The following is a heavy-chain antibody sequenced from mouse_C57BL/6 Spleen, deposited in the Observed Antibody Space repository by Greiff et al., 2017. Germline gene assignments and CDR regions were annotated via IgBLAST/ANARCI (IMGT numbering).Heavy chain of an antibody. CDR2: IYPGSGNT. CDR3: ARRGLYYDYEGYFDV. J-gene: IGHJ1*03. V-gene: IGHV1-76*01. D-gene: IGHD2-4*01. CDR1: GYTFTDYY. Sequence: VQRVESGAELVRPGASVKLSCKASGYTFTDYYINWVKQRPGQGLEWIARIYPGSGNTYYNEKFKGKATLTAEKSSSTAYMQLSSLTSEDSAVYCCARRGLYYDYEGYFDVWGTGTTVTVSS.